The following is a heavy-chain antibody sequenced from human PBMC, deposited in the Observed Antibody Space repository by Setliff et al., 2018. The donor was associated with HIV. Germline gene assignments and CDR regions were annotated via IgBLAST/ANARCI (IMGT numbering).Heavy chain of an antibody. CDR2: VYYTGTS. Sequence: PSETLSLTCTVSGVSVSSGGYYWSWIRQHPGKGLEWIGYVYYTGTSYFNPSHKSRITISVDASKNHFSLKLGFVTAADTAVYYCARGESTTWDLAEYFQHWGHGTLVTVSS. CDR1: GVSVSSGGYY. CDR3: ARGESTTWDLAEYFQH. D-gene: IGHD2-2*01. J-gene: IGHJ1*01. V-gene: IGHV4-31*03.